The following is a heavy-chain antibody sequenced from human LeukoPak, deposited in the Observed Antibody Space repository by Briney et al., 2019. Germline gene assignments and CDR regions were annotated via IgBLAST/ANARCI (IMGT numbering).Heavy chain of an antibody. J-gene: IGHJ4*02. D-gene: IGHD6-13*01. CDR2: IYYTGST. V-gene: IGHV4-59*12. CDR1: GGSMSSYY. Sequence: PSETLSLTCTVSGGSMSSYYWSWIRQPPGKGLEYIGYIYYTGSTYYNPSVKSRVTISVDTSKRQFSLRLSSVSAADTAVYYCARDATAGNFDYWGQGTLVTVSS. CDR3: ARDATAGNFDY.